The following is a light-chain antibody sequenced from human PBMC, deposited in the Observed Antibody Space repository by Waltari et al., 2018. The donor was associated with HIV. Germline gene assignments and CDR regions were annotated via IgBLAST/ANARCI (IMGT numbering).Light chain of an antibody. CDR1: SSNIGSNY. CDR2: RNN. V-gene: IGLV1-47*01. Sequence: QSVLTQPPSASGTPGQRVTISCSGSSSNIGSNYVYWYQQLPGTAPKLLIQRNNQRPSGVPARCSGSKSGTSASLAISGLRSEDEADYYCAAWDDSLSGYVVFGGGTKLTVL. CDR3: AAWDDSLSGYVV. J-gene: IGLJ2*01.